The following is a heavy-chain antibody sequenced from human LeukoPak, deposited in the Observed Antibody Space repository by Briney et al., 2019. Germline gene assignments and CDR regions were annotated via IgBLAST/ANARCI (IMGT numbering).Heavy chain of an antibody. D-gene: IGHD3-10*01. V-gene: IGHV1-46*01. CDR2: INPSGGST. J-gene: IGHJ4*02. CDR3: ARWDKHGSGSYDNQYVDY. Sequence: ASVKVSCKASGYTFTSYYMHWVRQAPGQGLEWMGIINPSGGSTSYAQKFQGRVTMTRDMSTSTVYMELSSLRSDDTAVYYCARWDKHGSGSYDNQYVDYWGQGTLVTVSS. CDR1: GYTFTSYY.